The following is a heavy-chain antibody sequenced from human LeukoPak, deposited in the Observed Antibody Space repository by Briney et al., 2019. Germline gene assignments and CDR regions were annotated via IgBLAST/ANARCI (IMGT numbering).Heavy chain of an antibody. CDR1: GFTFSSYG. J-gene: IGHJ4*02. Sequence: AGRSLGLSCAASGFTFSSYGMHWVRQAPGKGLEWVAVIWYDGSNKYYADSVKGRFTISRDNSKNTLYLQMNSLRAEDTAVYYCAREYYYDSSGSPLDYWGQGTLVTVSS. D-gene: IGHD3-22*01. V-gene: IGHV3-33*01. CDR2: IWYDGSNK. CDR3: AREYYYDSSGSPLDY.